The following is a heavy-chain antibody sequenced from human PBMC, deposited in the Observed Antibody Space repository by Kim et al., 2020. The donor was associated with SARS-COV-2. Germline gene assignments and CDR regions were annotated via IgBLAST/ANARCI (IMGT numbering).Heavy chain of an antibody. CDR2: ISSSTSSI. V-gene: IGHV3-21*01. CDR1: GFTFTNYN. D-gene: IGHD1-1*01. Sequence: GGSLRLSCAASGFTFTNYNMNWVRQAPGKGLEWVSSISSSTSSIYYADSVKGRFTISRANAKNSLYLQMNSLRAEDTAVYYCARGNQPLDYWGQGTLVT. J-gene: IGHJ4*02. CDR3: ARGNQPLDY.